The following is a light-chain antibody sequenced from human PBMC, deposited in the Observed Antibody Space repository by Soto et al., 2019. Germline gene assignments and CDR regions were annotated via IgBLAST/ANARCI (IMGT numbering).Light chain of an antibody. CDR1: NSDVGSYNL. CDR2: EVT. J-gene: IGLJ1*01. CDR3: FSYEGDSVYV. V-gene: IGLV2-23*02. Sequence: QSVLTQPASVSGSPRQSITISCTGTNSDVGSYNLVSWFQQHPGKAPKLVIYEVTKRPSGVSDRFSGSKSGNTASLTISGLRAEDEADYHCFSYEGDSVYVFGTGTKVTVL.